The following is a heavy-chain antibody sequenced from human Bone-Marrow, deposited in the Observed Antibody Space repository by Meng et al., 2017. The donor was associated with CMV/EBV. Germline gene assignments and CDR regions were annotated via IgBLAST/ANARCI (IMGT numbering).Heavy chain of an antibody. V-gene: IGHV4-39*07. D-gene: IGHD3-3*01. CDR1: GGSISIGDYY. CDR3: ARDEIGDFDY. Sequence: GSLRLSCTVSGGSISIGDYYWSWIRQPPGKGLEWIGEINHSGSTNYNPSLKSRVTISVDTSKNQFSLKLSSVTAADTAVYYCARDEIGDFDYWGQGTLVTVSS. CDR2: INHSGST. J-gene: IGHJ4*02.